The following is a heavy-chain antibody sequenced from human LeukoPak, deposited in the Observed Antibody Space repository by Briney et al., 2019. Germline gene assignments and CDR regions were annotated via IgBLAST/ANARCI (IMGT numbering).Heavy chain of an antibody. D-gene: IGHD3-22*01. Sequence: SETLSLTCAVYGGSFSGYYWSWIRQPPGKGLEWLGEINHSGSTNYNPSLKSRVTMSVDTSKNQFSLKLSSVTAADTAVYYCARAGEDSSGNPHEFIVDYWGQGTLSPSPQ. CDR1: GGSFSGYY. V-gene: IGHV4-34*01. J-gene: IGHJ4*02. CDR2: INHSGST. CDR3: ARAGEDSSGNPHEFIVDY.